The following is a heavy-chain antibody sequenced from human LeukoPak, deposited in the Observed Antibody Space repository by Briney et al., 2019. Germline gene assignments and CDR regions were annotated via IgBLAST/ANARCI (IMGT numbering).Heavy chain of an antibody. Sequence: SETLSLTCAVYGGSFSGYYWSWIRQPPGKGLEWIGEINHSGSTNYNPSLKSRVTISVGTSKSQFSLKLSSVTAADTAVYYCAREARGYDFWSGRRFDYWGQGTLVTVSS. CDR1: GGSFSGYY. J-gene: IGHJ4*02. V-gene: IGHV4-34*01. CDR3: AREARGYDFWSGRRFDY. D-gene: IGHD3-3*01. CDR2: INHSGST.